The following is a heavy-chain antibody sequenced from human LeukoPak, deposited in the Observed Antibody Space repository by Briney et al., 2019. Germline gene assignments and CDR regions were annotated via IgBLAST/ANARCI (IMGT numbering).Heavy chain of an antibody. CDR2: IYYSGTT. CDR3: ARQDNYYFDY. J-gene: IGHJ4*02. D-gene: IGHD1-20*01. V-gene: IGHV4-39*01. CDR1: GGSISSSTYY. Sequence: SETLSLTCTGSGGSISSSTYYWGWIRQPPGKGLEWIGSIYYSGTTYYNPSLKSRVTISVDMSKNQFSLKLSSVTAADTAVYYCARQDNYYFDYWGQGILVTVSS.